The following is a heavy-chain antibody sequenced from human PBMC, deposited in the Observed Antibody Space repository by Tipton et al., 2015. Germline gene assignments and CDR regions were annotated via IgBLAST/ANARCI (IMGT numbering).Heavy chain of an antibody. CDR3: AGGAYTYNWFDP. J-gene: IGHJ5*02. CDR2: MYYSGST. Sequence: TLSLTCTVSGGSIANSRYSWGWVRQPPGKGLEYIGSMYYSGSTNYAPSLESRVTMSIDTSKNQFSLTLTSVNTADTAIYYCAGGAYTYNWFDPWGQGTLVTVSS. V-gene: IGHV4-39*07. D-gene: IGHD2-2*02. CDR1: GGSIANSRYS.